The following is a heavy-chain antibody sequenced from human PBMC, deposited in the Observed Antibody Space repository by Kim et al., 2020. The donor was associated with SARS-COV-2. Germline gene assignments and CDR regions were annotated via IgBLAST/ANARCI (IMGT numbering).Heavy chain of an antibody. D-gene: IGHD4-17*01. V-gene: IGHV7-4-1*02. Sequence: ASVKVSCKASGYTFTNYAVNWVRQAPGQGLEWMGWINTNTGNPTYAQGFTGRFVFSLDTSVSTAYLQISSLKAEDTAVYYCSRSNKQAYFGDYHSHLPRCGQGTLVTVSS. CDR3: SRSNKQAYFGDYHSHLPR. CDR2: INTNTGNP. J-gene: IGHJ4*02. CDR1: GYTFTNYA.